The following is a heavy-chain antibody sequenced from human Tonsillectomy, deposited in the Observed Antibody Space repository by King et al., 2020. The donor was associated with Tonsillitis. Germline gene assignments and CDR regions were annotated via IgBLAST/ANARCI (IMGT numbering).Heavy chain of an antibody. D-gene: IGHD3-9*01. CDR2: IIPIFGTA. CDR3: ARNRGGYDIVTGYYKGAGYYYGMDV. V-gene: IGHV1-69*01. J-gene: IGHJ6*02. CDR1: GGTFSSYA. Sequence: QLVQSGAEVKKPGSSVKVSCKASGGTFSSYAISWVRQAPGQGLEWMGGIIPIFGTANYAQKFQGRVTITADESTSTAYMELSSLRSEDTAVYYCARNRGGYDIVTGYYKGAGYYYGMDVWGQGTTVTVSS.